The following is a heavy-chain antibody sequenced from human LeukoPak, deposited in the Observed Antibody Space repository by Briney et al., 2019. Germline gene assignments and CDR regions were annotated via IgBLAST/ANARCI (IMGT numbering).Heavy chain of an antibody. Sequence: GASVKVSCKASGGTFSSYAISWVRQAPGQGLEWMGRIIPIFGTANYAQKFQGRVTITADKSTSTAYMELSSLRSEDTAVYYCAHDGPYQQYQETKLADYWGQGTLVTVST. J-gene: IGHJ4*02. CDR1: GGTFSSYA. V-gene: IGHV1-69*06. D-gene: IGHD2-2*01. CDR2: IIPIFGTA. CDR3: AHDGPYQQYQETKLADY.